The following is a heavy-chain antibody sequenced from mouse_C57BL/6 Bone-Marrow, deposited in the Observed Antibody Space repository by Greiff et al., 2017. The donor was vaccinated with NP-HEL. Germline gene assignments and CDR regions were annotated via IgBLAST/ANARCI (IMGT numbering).Heavy chain of an antibody. V-gene: IGHV1-5*01. CDR2: IYPGNSDT. J-gene: IGHJ3*01. Sequence: EVQLQQSGTVLARPGASVKMSCKTSGYTFTSYWMHWVKQRPGQGLEWIGAIYPGNSDTSYNQKFKGKAKLTAVTSASTAYMELSSLTNEDSAVYYCTITLYYYGSSLFAYWGQGTLVTVSA. CDR1: GYTFTSYW. CDR3: TITLYYYGSSLFAY. D-gene: IGHD1-1*01.